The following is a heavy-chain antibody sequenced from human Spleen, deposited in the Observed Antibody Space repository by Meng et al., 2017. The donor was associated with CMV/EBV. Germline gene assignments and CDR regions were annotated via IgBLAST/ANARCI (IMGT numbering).Heavy chain of an antibody. Sequence: SRFTLSDAWMSLGRQATGKGLEWVGRIKGKTDGGTTDYAAPVKGKFTISRDDSKNTLYLQMNSLKTEDTAVYYCTTEEGSGWYDFDYWGQGTLVTVSS. CDR2: IKGKTDGGTT. CDR1: RFTLSDAW. V-gene: IGHV3-15*01. J-gene: IGHJ4*02. CDR3: TTEEGSGWYDFDY. D-gene: IGHD6-19*01.